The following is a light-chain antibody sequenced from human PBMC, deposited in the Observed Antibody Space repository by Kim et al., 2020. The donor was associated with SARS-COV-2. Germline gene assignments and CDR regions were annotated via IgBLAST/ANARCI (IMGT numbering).Light chain of an antibody. J-gene: IGKJ3*01. CDR3: QHRSNWLT. Sequence: SWAPGEGATLSCRASQSVNTYLAWYQQKRGQPPRLLIYDASTRATGIPARFSASGSGTDFTLTISSLEPEDFAVYYCQHRSNWLTFVPGTKVDIK. V-gene: IGKV3-11*01. CDR2: DAS. CDR1: QSVNTY.